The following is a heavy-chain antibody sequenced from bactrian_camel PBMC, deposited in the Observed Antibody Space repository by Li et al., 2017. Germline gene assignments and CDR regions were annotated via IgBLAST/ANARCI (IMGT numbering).Heavy chain of an antibody. D-gene: IGHD2*01. CDR3: AQEGRGGEYCSGGHCY. CDR2: EARDGTST. J-gene: IGHJ4*01. V-gene: IGHV3S6*01. CDR1: GFTFSNAW. Sequence: HVQLVESGGALVQPGGSLRLSCAASGFTFSNAWMHWARQAPGTGLEWVAGEARDGTSTYYAESVKGRFTISRDNARNTVYLQMNSLKTEDTAMYYCAQEGRGGEYCSGGHCYWGQGTQVTVS.